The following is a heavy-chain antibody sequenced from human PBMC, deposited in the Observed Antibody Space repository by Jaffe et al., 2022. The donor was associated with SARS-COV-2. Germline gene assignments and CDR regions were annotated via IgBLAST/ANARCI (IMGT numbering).Heavy chain of an antibody. V-gene: IGHV1-18*01. J-gene: IGHJ6*02. CDR2: ISAYNGNT. Sequence: QVQLVQSGAEVKKPGASVKVSCKASGYTFTSYGISWVRQAPGQGLEWMGWISAYNGNTNYAQKLQGRVTMTTDTSTSTAYMELRSLRSDDTAVYYCARDGGVDCTNGVCPDYGMDVWGQGTTVTVSS. CDR1: GYTFTSYG. D-gene: IGHD2-8*01. CDR3: ARDGGVDCTNGVCPDYGMDV.